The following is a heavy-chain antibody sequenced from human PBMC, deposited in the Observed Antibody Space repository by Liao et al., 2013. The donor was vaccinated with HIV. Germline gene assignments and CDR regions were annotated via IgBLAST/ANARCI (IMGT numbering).Heavy chain of an antibody. V-gene: IGHV4-59*12. J-gene: IGHJ1*01. CDR2: IYYSGST. CDR1: GGSISSYY. CDR3: ARDRGYYYDSSGDAEYFQH. Sequence: QVQLQESGPGLVKPSETLSLTCTVSGGSISSYYWSWIRQPPGKGLEWIGYIYYSGSTNYNPSLKSRVTISVDTSKNQFSLKLSSVTAADTAVYYCARDRGYYYDSSGDAEYFQHWGQGTLVTVSS. D-gene: IGHD3-22*01.